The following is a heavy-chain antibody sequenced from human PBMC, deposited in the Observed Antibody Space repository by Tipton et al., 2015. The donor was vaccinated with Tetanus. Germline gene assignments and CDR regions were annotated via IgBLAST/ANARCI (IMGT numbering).Heavy chain of an antibody. Sequence: TLSLTCTVSGDSITSFYWSWIRQPPGKGLEWIGYIFYGGTTNYNPSLKSRLTISLDKAKKQFSLNLTSVTAADTAVYFCARANFDFSKKGPFDSWGQGILVIVSA. D-gene: IGHD3-3*01. CDR2: IFYGGTT. V-gene: IGHV4-59*01. CDR1: GDSITSFY. CDR3: ARANFDFSKKGPFDS. J-gene: IGHJ4*02.